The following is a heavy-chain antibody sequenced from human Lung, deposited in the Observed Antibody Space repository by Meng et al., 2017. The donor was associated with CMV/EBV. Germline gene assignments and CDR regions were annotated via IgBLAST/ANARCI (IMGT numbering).Heavy chain of an antibody. CDR2: IYYSGST. Sequence: QVQPQESGPGLGKPSHTLSLTCTVSGGSIRRVDYYWSWIRQPPGKGLEWIGYIYYSGSTYYNPSLKSRVTISVDTSKNQFSLKLSSVTAADTAVYYCARALDTAMVTFDYWGQGTLVTVSS. CDR3: ARALDTAMVTFDY. V-gene: IGHV4-30-4*08. CDR1: GGSIRRVDYY. D-gene: IGHD5-18*01. J-gene: IGHJ4*02.